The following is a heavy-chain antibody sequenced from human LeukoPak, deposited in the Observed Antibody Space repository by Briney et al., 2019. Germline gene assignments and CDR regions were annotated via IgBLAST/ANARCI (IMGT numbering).Heavy chain of an antibody. J-gene: IGHJ6*02. Sequence: ASVKVSCKASGYTFTGYYMHWVRQAPGQGLEWMGWINPNSGGTNYAQKFQGRVTMTRDTSISTAYMELSRLRSEDTAVYYCARGPPHDSRYYYGMDVWGQGTMVTVSS. CDR3: ARGPPHDSRYYYGMDV. CDR2: INPNSGGT. D-gene: IGHD2-21*02. V-gene: IGHV1-2*02. CDR1: GYTFTGYY.